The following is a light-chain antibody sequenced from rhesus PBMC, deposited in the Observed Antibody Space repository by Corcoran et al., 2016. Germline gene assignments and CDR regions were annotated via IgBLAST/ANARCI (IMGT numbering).Light chain of an antibody. CDR2: GVS. CDR1: SSDVGGYNY. CDR3: CSYTTSSSCI. Sequence: QAAPTQPPSVSWSPGQSVTISCTGTSSDVGGYNYVSWYQQHPGKAPKLMIYGVSKRPSGVSDRFSGSKSVNTASLTISGLKAEDDADYYCCSYTTSSSCIFGAGTRLTVL. J-gene: IGLJ1*01. V-gene: IGLV2S7*01.